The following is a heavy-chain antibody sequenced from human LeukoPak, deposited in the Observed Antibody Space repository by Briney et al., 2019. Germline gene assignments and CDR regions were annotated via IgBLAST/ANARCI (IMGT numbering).Heavy chain of an antibody. CDR2: INDRGTGT. Sequence: PGGSLRLSCAASGFTFSSYAMSWVRQAPGKGLEWVSTINDRGTGTYYADSVKGRFTISRDNSKNTLSLQMNSLRAEDTAVYYCAKGLKTAVGPYMGYHYYMDVWGKGTTVTVSS. J-gene: IGHJ6*03. V-gene: IGHV3-23*01. CDR1: GFTFSSYA. CDR3: AKGLKTAVGPYMGYHYYMDV. D-gene: IGHD5-18*01.